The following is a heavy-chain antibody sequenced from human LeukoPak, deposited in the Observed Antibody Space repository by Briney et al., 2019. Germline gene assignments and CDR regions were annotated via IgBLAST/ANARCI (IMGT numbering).Heavy chain of an antibody. CDR3: ARHPLAGNRDN. CDR1: GYSISSGYY. CDR2: IYHSGST. D-gene: IGHD6-19*01. V-gene: IGHV4-38-2*01. J-gene: IGHJ4*02. Sequence: SETLSLTCAVSGYSISSGYYWGWIRPPPGKGLEWIGSIYHSGSTYYNPSLKSRVTISVDTSENQFSLKLSSVTAADTAVYYCARHPLAGNRDNWGQGTLVTVSS.